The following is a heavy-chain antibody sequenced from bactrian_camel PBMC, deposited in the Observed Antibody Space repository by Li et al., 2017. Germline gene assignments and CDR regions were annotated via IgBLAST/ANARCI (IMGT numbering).Heavy chain of an antibody. CDR1: GYIGSSYC. CDR3: VVDYEFCLAYSMPKAAY. CDR2: IYTGSSTT. J-gene: IGHJ4*01. V-gene: IGHV3S1*01. D-gene: IGHD3*01. Sequence: HVPLVESGGGSVQAGGSLTLSCAASGYIGSSYCMGWFRQAPGKEREGVASIYTGSSTTNYKDSVKGRFTISGDNTRNTLYLQMNSLKPEDTAMYYCVVDYEFCLAYSMPKAAYWGQGTQVTVS.